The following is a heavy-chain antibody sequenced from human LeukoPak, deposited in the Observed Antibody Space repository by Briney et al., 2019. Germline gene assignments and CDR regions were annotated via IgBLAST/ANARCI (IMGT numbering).Heavy chain of an antibody. D-gene: IGHD2-15*01. CDR3: ARHYRRGVVVAVNY. CDR2: LNPNSGDT. Sequence: VASVKVSCKASGYTFTGSYLHWVRQAPGQGLEWMGWLNPNSGDTKDALKFQGRVTMTRDTSISTAYMELSSLRSDDTAVYYCARHYRRGVVVAVNYWGQGTLVTVSS. J-gene: IGHJ4*02. V-gene: IGHV1-2*02. CDR1: GYTFTGSY.